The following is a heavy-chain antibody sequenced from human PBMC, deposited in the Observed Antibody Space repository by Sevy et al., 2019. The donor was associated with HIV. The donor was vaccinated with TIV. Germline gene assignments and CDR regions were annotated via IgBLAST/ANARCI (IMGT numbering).Heavy chain of an antibody. CDR2: FSSDGITK. CDR3: LRYCSSSTCRFAY. D-gene: IGHD2-2*01. Sequence: GGSLRLSCSASRFSFRNYAMHWVRQTPGKGLEWVATFSSDGITKSYADSVKGRFTISRDNSMNTLYLEMNSLGPEDTAVYFCLRYCSSSTCRFAYWGQGTLVTVSS. V-gene: IGHV3-30*04. J-gene: IGHJ4*02. CDR1: RFSFRNYA.